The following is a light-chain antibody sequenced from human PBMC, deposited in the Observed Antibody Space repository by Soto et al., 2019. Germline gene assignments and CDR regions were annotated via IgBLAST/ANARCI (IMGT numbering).Light chain of an antibody. Sequence: DIQMTQSPSTLSASVGDRVTITCRASQSISPWLAWYQQKPGKAPKLLIYDVSRLESGVPSRFSGSGSGTGFTLTITSLQPDDFAIYYCQHYHSYSTFGQGTKVDI. CDR1: QSISPW. V-gene: IGKV1-5*01. CDR3: QHYHSYST. J-gene: IGKJ1*01. CDR2: DVS.